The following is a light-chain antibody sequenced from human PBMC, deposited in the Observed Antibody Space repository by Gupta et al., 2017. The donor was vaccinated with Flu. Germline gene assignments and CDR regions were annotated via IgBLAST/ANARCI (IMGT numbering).Light chain of an antibody. CDR3: QQYGSSPLT. Sequence: EIVLMQSPGTLSLSPGDRATLFCRASQSVSSSYLAWYQQKPGQAPRLLIYGASSRATGIPDRCSGSGSGTEFTLTISRLGPEDFALYYCQQYGSSPLTFGGGTKVEIK. J-gene: IGKJ4*01. CDR1: QSVSSSY. V-gene: IGKV3-20*01. CDR2: GAS.